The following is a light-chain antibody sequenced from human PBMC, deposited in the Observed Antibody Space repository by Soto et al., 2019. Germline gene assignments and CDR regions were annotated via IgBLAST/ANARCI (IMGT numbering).Light chain of an antibody. J-gene: IGLJ1*01. CDR3: TSFTTSKTYI. V-gene: IGLV2-18*02. CDR2: EVT. Sequence: QSVLTQPPSVSGSPGQSVTISCTGTSSDIGSYDRVSWYQQPPGTAPRLMIYEVTNRPSGVPDRFSESKSGNTASLTISGLQPEDETDYYCTSFTTSKTYIFGTGTKVTVL. CDR1: SSDIGSYDR.